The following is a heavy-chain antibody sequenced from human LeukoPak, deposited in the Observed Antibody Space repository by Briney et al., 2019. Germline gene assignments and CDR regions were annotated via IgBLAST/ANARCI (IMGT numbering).Heavy chain of an antibody. CDR2: IKSNTAGGTT. D-gene: IGHD1-14*01. CDR1: GFXFSNSW. CDR3: TAEPNWFDP. V-gene: IGHV3-15*01. J-gene: IGHJ5*02. Sequence: GGSLRLSCGASGFXFSNSWISWVRQAPGKGLEWVGRIKSNTAGGTTHYAAPVKGRFTISRDDSKNTLYLQMNSLKTEDTAVYYCTAEPNWFDPWGQGTLVTVSS.